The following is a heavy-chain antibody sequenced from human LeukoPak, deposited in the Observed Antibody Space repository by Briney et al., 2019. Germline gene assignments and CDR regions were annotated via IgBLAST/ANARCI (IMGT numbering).Heavy chain of an antibody. Sequence: SETLSLTCTVSGGSISSSSYYWGWIRQPQGKGLEWIGSIYYSGSTYYNPSLKSRVTISVDTSKNQFSLKLSSVIAADTAVYYCARARDGAGWFDPWGQGTLVTVSP. J-gene: IGHJ5*02. D-gene: IGHD4-17*01. CDR2: IYYSGST. CDR3: ARARDGAGWFDP. CDR1: GGSISSSSYY. V-gene: IGHV4-39*07.